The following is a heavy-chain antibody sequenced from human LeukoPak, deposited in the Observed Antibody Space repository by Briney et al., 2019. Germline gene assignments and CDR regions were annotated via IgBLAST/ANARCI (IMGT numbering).Heavy chain of an antibody. Sequence: GGSLRLSCAASGFPFSEYSMNWVRQAPGKGLEWISYIGISSGNTKYADSVKGRFTIPGDNAKNSLYLQMSSLRVEDTAVYYCARDHNYAFDNWGQGTLVTVSS. CDR3: ARDHNYAFDN. CDR1: GFPFSEYS. D-gene: IGHD1-1*01. V-gene: IGHV3-11*06. CDR2: IGISSGNT. J-gene: IGHJ4*02.